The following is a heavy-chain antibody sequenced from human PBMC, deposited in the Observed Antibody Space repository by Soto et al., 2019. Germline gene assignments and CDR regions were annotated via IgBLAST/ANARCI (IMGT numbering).Heavy chain of an antibody. V-gene: IGHV4-4*02. CDR2: IYHSGST. CDR3: ARSGEIFERYCSSTSCPAIEG. Sequence: KTSETLSLTCAVSGGSISSSNWWSWVRQPPGKGLEWIGEIYHSGSTNYNPSLKSRVTISVDKSKNQFSLKLSSVTAADTAVYYCARSGEIFERYCSSTSCPAIEGWGQGTLVTVSS. J-gene: IGHJ4*02. CDR1: GGSISSSNW. D-gene: IGHD2-2*01.